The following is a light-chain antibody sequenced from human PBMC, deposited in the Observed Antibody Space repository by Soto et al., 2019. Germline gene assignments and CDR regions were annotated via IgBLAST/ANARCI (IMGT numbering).Light chain of an antibody. CDR1: ESVSSSY. CDR3: QQYGSSPWT. J-gene: IGKJ1*01. Sequence: EIVLTQSPGTLSLSPGERATLSCRASESVSSSYLAWYQQKPGQAPRLLIYGASSRATGIPDRFSGSGSGTEFTLTISRLEPEDCALYYCQQYGSSPWTFGKGTKVEIK. V-gene: IGKV3-20*01. CDR2: GAS.